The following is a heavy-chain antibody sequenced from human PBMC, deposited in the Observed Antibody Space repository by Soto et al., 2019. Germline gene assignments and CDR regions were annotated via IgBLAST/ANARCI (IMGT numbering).Heavy chain of an antibody. V-gene: IGHV1-69*13. CDR3: ARARIRVSTPYTANYYYYGMDV. J-gene: IGHJ6*02. CDR1: GGTFSSYA. Sequence: SVKVSCKASGGTFSSYAISWVRQAPGQGLEWMGGIIPIFGTANYAQKFQGRVTITADESTSTAYMELSSLRSEDTAVYYCARARIRVSTPYTANYYYYGMDVWGQGTTVTVSS. D-gene: IGHD1-1*01. CDR2: IIPIFGTA.